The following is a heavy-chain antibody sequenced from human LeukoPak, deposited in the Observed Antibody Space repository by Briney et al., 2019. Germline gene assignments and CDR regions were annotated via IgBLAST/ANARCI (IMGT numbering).Heavy chain of an antibody. J-gene: IGHJ4*02. CDR2: INPSGGST. CDR3: ARERVLRFLEWPPDY. D-gene: IGHD3-3*01. V-gene: IGHV1-46*01. CDR1: GYTFTSYY. Sequence: GASVKVSFKASGYTFTSYYMHWVRQAPGQGLEWMGIINPSGGSTSYAQKFQGRVTMTRDTSTSTVYMELSSLRSEDTAVYYCARERVLRFLEWPPDYWGQGTLVTVSS.